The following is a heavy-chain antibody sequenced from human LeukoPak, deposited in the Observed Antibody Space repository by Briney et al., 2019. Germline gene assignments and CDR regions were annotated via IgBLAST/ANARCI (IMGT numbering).Heavy chain of an antibody. Sequence: GGSLRLSCAASGFTFSSYWMHWVRQAPGKGLVWVSRIDSDGSSTSYADSVKGRFTISRDNAKNTLYLQMNSLRAEDTAVYYCARVWGSGWYSGGYFDYWGQGTLVTVSS. V-gene: IGHV3-74*01. D-gene: IGHD6-19*01. CDR3: ARVWGSGWYSGGYFDY. CDR2: IDSDGSST. CDR1: GFTFSSYW. J-gene: IGHJ4*02.